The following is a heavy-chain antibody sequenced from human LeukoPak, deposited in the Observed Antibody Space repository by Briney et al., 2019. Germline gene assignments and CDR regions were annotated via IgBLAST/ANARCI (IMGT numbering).Heavy chain of an antibody. CDR3: ARGKAAGAVDWFDP. CDR2: ITGGGDT. J-gene: IGHJ5*02. D-gene: IGHD6-13*01. CDR1: GFTFSNYA. Sequence: GGSLRLSCAASGFTFSNYAMMWVRQAPGKGLEWVSSITGGGDTYYVDSVKGRFTVSRDNSKNTLYLQINSLTADDTALYYCARGKAAGAVDWFDPWGQGTLVTVSS. V-gene: IGHV3-23*01.